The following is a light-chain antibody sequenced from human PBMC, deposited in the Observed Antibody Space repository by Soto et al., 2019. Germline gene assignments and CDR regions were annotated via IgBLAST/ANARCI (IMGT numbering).Light chain of an antibody. Sequence: EIVMTQSPATLSVSPGEGATLSCRASQSVKTNLAWHQQRPGQAPRLLIYDASTRATGIPARFSGSGSGTEFTLTICSLQSEDFAVYYCQQYNNWPPYTFGQGTKLEIK. V-gene: IGKV3-15*01. CDR3: QQYNNWPPYT. CDR2: DAS. J-gene: IGKJ2*01. CDR1: QSVKTN.